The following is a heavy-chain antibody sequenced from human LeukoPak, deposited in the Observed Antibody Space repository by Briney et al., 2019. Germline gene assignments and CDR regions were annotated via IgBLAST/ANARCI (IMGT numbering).Heavy chain of an antibody. Sequence: ASVKVSCKASGYTFTNYYIHWVGQAPGQGLEWMGLIRLRGGNTGYAQKFQGRVTMTSDTSTSTVYVDLSSLRSEDTAIYYCARESPETYYFDYWGQGTLVTVSS. D-gene: IGHD5-24*01. V-gene: IGHV1-46*01. J-gene: IGHJ4*02. CDR1: GYTFTNYY. CDR2: IRLRGGNT. CDR3: ARESPETYYFDY.